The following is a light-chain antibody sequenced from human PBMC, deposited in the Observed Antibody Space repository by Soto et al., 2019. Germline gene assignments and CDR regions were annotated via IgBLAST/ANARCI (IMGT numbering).Light chain of an antibody. Sequence: EIVLTQSPATLSLSPGERATLSCRASQSVSNYLAWYQQKPGQAPRLLIYDASKRATGTPARFTGSGSGTDCTLTISSLEPEDFAVYYCQQRSNWPPWTFGQGTKVEIK. CDR3: QQRSNWPPWT. CDR2: DAS. J-gene: IGKJ1*01. CDR1: QSVSNY. V-gene: IGKV3-11*01.